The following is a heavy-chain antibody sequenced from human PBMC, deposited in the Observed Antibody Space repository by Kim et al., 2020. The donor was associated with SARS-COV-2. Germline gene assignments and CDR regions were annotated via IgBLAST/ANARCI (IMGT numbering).Heavy chain of an antibody. Sequence: GGSLRLSCAASGFTFSTYSMNWVRLAPGKGLEWIAYISSRGDPIFYADSVKGRFTISTDTAKTSLYLEMNSLRDDDTAVYYCAREGGHSNWLDPWGQGTL. CDR2: ISSRGDPI. J-gene: IGHJ5*02. CDR1: GFTFSTYS. D-gene: IGHD3-16*01. CDR3: AREGGHSNWLDP. V-gene: IGHV3-48*02.